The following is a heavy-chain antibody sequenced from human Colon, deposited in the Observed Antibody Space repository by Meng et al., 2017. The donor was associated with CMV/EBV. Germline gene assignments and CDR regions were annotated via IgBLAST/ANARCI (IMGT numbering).Heavy chain of an antibody. CDR3: ARDSMLRT. CDR2: FYTSGIT. D-gene: IGHD2-8*01. CDR1: GGSISTDY. J-gene: IGHJ5*02. Sequence: SETLSLTCTVSGGSISTDYWSWIRQSPGKGLEWIGYFYTSGITNYNPSLKNRVTMSVDMSKSQFSLRLNSVTAADTAVYYCARDSMLRTWGQGTLVTVSS. V-gene: IGHV4-59*01.